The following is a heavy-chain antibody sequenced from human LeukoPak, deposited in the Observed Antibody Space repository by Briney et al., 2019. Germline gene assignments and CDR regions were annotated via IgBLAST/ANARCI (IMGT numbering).Heavy chain of an antibody. CDR2: INGRGDDS. CDR1: DFTFA. CDR3: VRTRGPERRHCFDY. V-gene: IGHV3-23*01. D-gene: IGHD1-1*01. Sequence: GGSLRLSCVVSDFTFAVSWVRQAPGKGLEWISTINGRGDDSFHADSVKGRFTISRDTSKNTLYLHMSSLRAADTAMYFCVRTRGPERRHCFDYWSQGALLIVSS. J-gene: IGHJ4*02.